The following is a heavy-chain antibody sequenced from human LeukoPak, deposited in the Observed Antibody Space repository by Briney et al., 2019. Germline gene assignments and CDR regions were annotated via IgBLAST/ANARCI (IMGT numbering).Heavy chain of an antibody. Sequence: GGSLRLSCAASGFTFSSYAMSWVRQAPGKGLEWVSAISGSGGSTYYADSVKGRFTISRDNSKNTLYLQMSSLRAEDTAVYYCAKEYYDSSGYYHHFDYWGQGTLVTVSS. V-gene: IGHV3-23*01. CDR1: GFTFSSYA. D-gene: IGHD3-22*01. CDR2: ISGSGGST. CDR3: AKEYYDSSGYYHHFDY. J-gene: IGHJ4*02.